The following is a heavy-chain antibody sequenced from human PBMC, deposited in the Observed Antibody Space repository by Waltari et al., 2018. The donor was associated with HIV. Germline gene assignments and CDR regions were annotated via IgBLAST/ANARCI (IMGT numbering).Heavy chain of an antibody. Sequence: QVQLQESGPGLVKPSGTLSLTCAVSGGSISSRNWWSWVRLPPGKGLEWIGEIYHRGSTNYNPSLKSRVTISVDKSKNQFSLKLSSVTAADTAVYYCARGKEGITMVQGVSWFDPWGQGTLVTVSS. V-gene: IGHV4-4*02. CDR2: IYHRGST. CDR3: ARGKEGITMVQGVSWFDP. D-gene: IGHD3-10*01. J-gene: IGHJ5*02. CDR1: GGSISSRNW.